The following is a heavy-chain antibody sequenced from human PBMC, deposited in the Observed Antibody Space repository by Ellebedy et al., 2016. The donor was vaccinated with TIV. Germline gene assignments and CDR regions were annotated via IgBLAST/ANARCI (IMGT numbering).Heavy chain of an antibody. CDR2: IKKDGSEK. CDR3: ARGPDYDASGYLNWFDS. CDR1: GFTFSTYW. Sequence: GGSLRLXCAASGFTFSTYWMNWVRQAPGKGLEWVANIKKDGSEKYYVGSVKGRFTISRDNAKNTLYLQMNSLRAEDTAVYYCARGPDYDASGYLNWFDSWGQGTLVTVSS. J-gene: IGHJ5*01. V-gene: IGHV3-7*01. D-gene: IGHD3-22*01.